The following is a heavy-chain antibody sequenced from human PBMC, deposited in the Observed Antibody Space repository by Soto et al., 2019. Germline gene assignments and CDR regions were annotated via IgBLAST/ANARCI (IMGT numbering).Heavy chain of an antibody. J-gene: IGHJ3*02. V-gene: IGHV3-30-3*01. D-gene: IGHD3-16*01. CDR1: GFTYSSYA. Sequence: QVQLVESGGGVVQPGRSLRLSCAASGFTYSSYAMHWVRQAPGKGLEWVAVISYDGSNKYYADSVKGRFTISRDNSKNTLYLQMNSLRAEDTAVYYSARDLGGSTPNDAFDIWGQGTMVTVSS. CDR3: ARDLGGSTPNDAFDI. CDR2: ISYDGSNK.